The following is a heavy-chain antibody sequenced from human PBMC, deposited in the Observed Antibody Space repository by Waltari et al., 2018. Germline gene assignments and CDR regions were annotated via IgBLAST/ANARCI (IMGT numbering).Heavy chain of an antibody. J-gene: IGHJ5*02. CDR2: IYYSVST. CDR3: ARCYGSGSYPNWFDP. V-gene: IGHV4-31*03. Sequence: QVQLQESGPGLVKPSQTLSLTCTVSGGSISSGGYYWSWIRQHPGKGLEWIGYIYYSVSTYYNPALKSRVTISVDTSKNQFSLKLSSVTAADTAVYYCARCYGSGSYPNWFDPWGQGTLVTVSS. D-gene: IGHD3-10*01. CDR1: GGSISSGGYY.